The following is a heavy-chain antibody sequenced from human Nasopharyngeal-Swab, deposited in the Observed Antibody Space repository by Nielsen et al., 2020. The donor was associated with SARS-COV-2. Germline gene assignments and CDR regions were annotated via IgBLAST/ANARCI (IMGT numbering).Heavy chain of an antibody. J-gene: IGHJ4*02. CDR3: AKDKCSSGYALYFDY. CDR1: GFTFSSYG. V-gene: IGHV3-30*02. Sequence: GEYLKISCAASGFTFSSYGMHWVREAPGKGLEWVAFIRYDGSNKYYADSVKGRFTISRDNSKNTLYLQMNSLRAEDTAVYYCAKDKCSSGYALYFDYWGQGTLLTVSS. CDR2: IRYDGSNK. D-gene: IGHD3-22*01.